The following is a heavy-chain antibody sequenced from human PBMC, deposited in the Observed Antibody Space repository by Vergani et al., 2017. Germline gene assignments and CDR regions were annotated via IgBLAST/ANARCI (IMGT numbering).Heavy chain of an antibody. Sequence: QVQLVESGGGVVQPGRSLRLSCAASGFTFSSYGIHWVRQAPGKGLEWVAVISYDGNNKYYADSVKGRFTISRDNSKNTLYLRMNSLRAEDTAVYYCAKDSSGFLYLLGYWGQGTLVTVSS. CDR1: GFTFSSYG. CDR2: ISYDGNNK. J-gene: IGHJ4*02. V-gene: IGHV3-30*18. D-gene: IGHD3-3*01. CDR3: AKDSSGFLYLLGY.